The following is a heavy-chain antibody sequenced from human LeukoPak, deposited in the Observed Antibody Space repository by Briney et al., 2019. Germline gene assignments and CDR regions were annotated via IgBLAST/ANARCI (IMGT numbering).Heavy chain of an antibody. V-gene: IGHV4-34*01. Sequence: TSETLSLTCAVYGGSFSGYSWSWIRQPPGKGLEWIGEINRSGSTNYNPSLKSRVTISVDMSKNQFSLKLSSVTAADTAVYYCANSRRWLQCPPFDYWGQGTLVTVSS. J-gene: IGHJ4*02. CDR3: ANSRRWLQCPPFDY. CDR2: INRSGST. CDR1: GGSFSGYS. D-gene: IGHD5-24*01.